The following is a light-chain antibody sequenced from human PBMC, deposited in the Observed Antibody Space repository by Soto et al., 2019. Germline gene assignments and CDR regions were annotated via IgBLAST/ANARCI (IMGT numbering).Light chain of an antibody. V-gene: IGKV1-27*01. CDR1: QGIIDY. CDR3: QKYDTAPQT. Sequence: DIQMTQSPSSLSASVGDTVTITCRASQGIIDYLAWYQQRPGKVPKLLIYAASTLQTGLPSRFSGSGAGTDFTLTISSLQPEDVATYYCQKYDTAPQTFGQGTRVEIK. J-gene: IGKJ1*01. CDR2: AAS.